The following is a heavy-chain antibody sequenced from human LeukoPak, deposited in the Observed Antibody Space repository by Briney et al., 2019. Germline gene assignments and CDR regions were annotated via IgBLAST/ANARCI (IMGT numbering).Heavy chain of an antibody. CDR1: GGAFSSSA. Sequence: GASVKVSCKASGGAFSSSANTWVRQARGQGLEWMGGIIPLFGTANYAQKFRGRVTFTADGPTTTAYMDLSSLTSDDTAVYYCAIGHGGNAPMDYWGQGTLDTVSS. CDR2: IIPLFGTA. D-gene: IGHD4-23*01. CDR3: AIGHGGNAPMDY. J-gene: IGHJ4*02. V-gene: IGHV1-69*13.